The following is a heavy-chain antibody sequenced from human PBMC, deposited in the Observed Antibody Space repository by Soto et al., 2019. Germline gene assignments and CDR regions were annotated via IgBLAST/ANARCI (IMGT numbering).Heavy chain of an antibody. CDR1: GGSFSGYY. J-gene: IGHJ4*02. CDR3: ARYRLAGYCSSTRCYPPLGTYYFDY. Sequence: ETLSLTCAVYGGSFSGYYWSWIRQPPGKGLEWIGEINHSGSTNYNPSLKSRVTISVDTSKNQSSLKLSSVTAADTAVYYCARYRLAGYCSSTRCYPPLGTYYFDYWGQGTLVTVSS. V-gene: IGHV4-34*01. D-gene: IGHD2-2*03. CDR2: INHSGST.